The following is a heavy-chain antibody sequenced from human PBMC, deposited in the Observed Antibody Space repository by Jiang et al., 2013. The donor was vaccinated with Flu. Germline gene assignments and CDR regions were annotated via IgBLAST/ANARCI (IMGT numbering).Heavy chain of an antibody. J-gene: IGHJ2*01. CDR2: IIPMFGTT. V-gene: IGHV1-69*01. Sequence: GAEVKKPGSSVKVSCKASGGTFTVISWVRQAPGHGLEWMGGIIPMFGTTNYAQKFKGRLTITADGPANTIYMELSGLRSEDTAVYYCARDSSSEVYPLLVYYFDVWGRGTLVTVSS. D-gene: IGHD1-14*01. CDR1: GGTFTV. CDR3: ARDSSSEVYPLLVYYFDV.